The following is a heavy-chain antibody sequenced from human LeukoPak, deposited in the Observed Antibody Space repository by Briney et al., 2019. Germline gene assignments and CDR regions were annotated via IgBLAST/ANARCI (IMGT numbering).Heavy chain of an antibody. Sequence: GASVKVSCKASGYTFTGYYMHWVRQAPGQGLEWMGWINPNSGGTNYAQKFQGRVTMTRDTSISTAYMELSRLRSDDTAVYYCARSRLTVQLWSNLGYWGQGTLVTVSS. CDR2: INPNSGGT. CDR1: GYTFTGYY. J-gene: IGHJ4*02. D-gene: IGHD5-18*01. CDR3: ARSRLTVQLWSNLGY. V-gene: IGHV1-2*02.